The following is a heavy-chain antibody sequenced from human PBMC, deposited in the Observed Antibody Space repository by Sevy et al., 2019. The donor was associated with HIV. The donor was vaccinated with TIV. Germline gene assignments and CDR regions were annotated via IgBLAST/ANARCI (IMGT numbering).Heavy chain of an antibody. CDR3: AKDVGGSSGFDY. CDR1: GFKFDDHT. J-gene: IGHJ4*02. D-gene: IGHD5-12*01. Sequence: GGSLRLSCGASGFKFDDHTMHWVRQAPGKGLQWVSFIGGDKKKSSYASSVQGRFSISRDNRRNTLYLQMLSLRIEDTGLYFCAKDVGGSSGFDYWGQGTLVTVSS. CDR2: IGGDKKKS. V-gene: IGHV3-43*01.